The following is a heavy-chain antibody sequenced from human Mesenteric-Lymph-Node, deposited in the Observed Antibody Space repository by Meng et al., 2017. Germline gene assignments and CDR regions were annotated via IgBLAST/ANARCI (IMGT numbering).Heavy chain of an antibody. CDR1: GGSFSGYY. CDR2: INHSGST. V-gene: IGHV4-34*01. J-gene: IGHJ4*02. D-gene: IGHD6-13*01. CDR3: ARTWVIAAIDY. Sequence: GQLQGWGPGLVPPSETLSLTCAVYGGSFSGYYWSWIRQPPGKGLEWIGEINHSGSTNYNPSLKSRVTISVDTSKNQFSLKLSSVTAADTAVYYCARTWVIAAIDYWGQGTLVTVSS.